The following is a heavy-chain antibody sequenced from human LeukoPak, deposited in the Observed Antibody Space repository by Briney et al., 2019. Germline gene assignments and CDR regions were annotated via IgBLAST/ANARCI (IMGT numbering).Heavy chain of an antibody. CDR1: GFTFSSYE. V-gene: IGHV3-48*03. Sequence: PGGSLRLSCAASGFTFSSYEMNWVRQAPGKVLEWVSYISSSGSTIYYADSVKGRFTISRDNAKNSLYLQMNSLRAEDTAVYYCARNRDGYNYDYYMDVWGKGTTVTISS. J-gene: IGHJ6*03. D-gene: IGHD5-24*01. CDR2: ISSSGSTI. CDR3: ARNRDGYNYDYYMDV.